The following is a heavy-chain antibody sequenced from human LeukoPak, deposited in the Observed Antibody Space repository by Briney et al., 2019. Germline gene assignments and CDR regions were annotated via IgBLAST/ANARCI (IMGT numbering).Heavy chain of an antibody. CDR1: GGSINSYC. V-gene: IGHV4-59*01. Sequence: PSETLSLTCTVSGGSINSYCWSWIRQPPGKGLEWIGYISYSGSTNYSPSLKSRVTISEDTSKNQFYLKLSSVTAADTAVYYCASGGYYGSGAFHIWGQGTMVTVSS. CDR3: ASGGYYGSGAFHI. CDR2: ISYSGST. J-gene: IGHJ3*02. D-gene: IGHD3-10*01.